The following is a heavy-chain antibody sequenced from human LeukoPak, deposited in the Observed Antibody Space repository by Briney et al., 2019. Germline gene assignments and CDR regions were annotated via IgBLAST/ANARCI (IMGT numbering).Heavy chain of an antibody. CDR2: IYTSGST. D-gene: IGHD6-19*01. Sequence: SETLSLTCTVSGGSISSYYWSWIRQPAGKGLEWIGRIYTSGSTNYNPSLKSRVTMSVDTSKNQFSLKLGSVTAADTAVYYCARGIAVAGTADYWGQGTLVTVSS. V-gene: IGHV4-4*07. CDR1: GGSISSYY. J-gene: IGHJ4*02. CDR3: ARGIAVAGTADY.